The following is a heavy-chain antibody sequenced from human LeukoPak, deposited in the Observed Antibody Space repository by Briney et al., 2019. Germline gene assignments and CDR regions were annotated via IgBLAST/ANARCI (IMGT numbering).Heavy chain of an antibody. Sequence: SVKVSCKTSGGTFNNSAISWVRQAPGEGVERVGGIIPLFGTAGYAQKFQGRVTITKDEETRRVYVEMRSLTSDDTAVYYCARDVHGDYGSGWFDPWGQGTLVSVSS. V-gene: IGHV1-69*05. D-gene: IGHD4-17*01. CDR1: GGTFNNSA. CDR2: IIPLFGTA. J-gene: IGHJ5*02. CDR3: ARDVHGDYGSGWFDP.